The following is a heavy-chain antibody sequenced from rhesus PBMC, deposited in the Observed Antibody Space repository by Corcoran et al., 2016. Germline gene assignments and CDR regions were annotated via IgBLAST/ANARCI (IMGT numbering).Heavy chain of an antibody. D-gene: IGHD6-25*01. CDR1: CSSISSDY. Sequence: QVQLQESGPGLVQPSETLLLTCAVSCSSISSDYWSWIRQAPGKGQEWIGRIHGSGGSTDYNPSRRSRVTISMATSRNQFSLRLSSVTAADTAVYYCARDDQYRGSWAPFDYWGRGVLVTVSS. CDR3: ARDDQYRGSWAPFDY. CDR2: IHGSGGST. J-gene: IGHJ4*01. V-gene: IGHV4S2*01.